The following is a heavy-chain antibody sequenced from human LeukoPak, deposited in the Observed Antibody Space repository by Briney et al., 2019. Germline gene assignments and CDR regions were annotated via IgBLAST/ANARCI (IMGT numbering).Heavy chain of an antibody. CDR2: IWYDGSNK. Sequence: GGSLRLSCAAPGVTFSSYGMHWVRQAPGKGLEWVAVIWYDGSNKYYADSVKGRFTISRDNSKNTLYLQMNSLRAEDTAVYYCAKDLEFGEPLGYYFDYWGQGTLVTVSS. V-gene: IGHV3-33*06. CDR1: GVTFSSYG. J-gene: IGHJ4*02. D-gene: IGHD3-10*01. CDR3: AKDLEFGEPLGYYFDY.